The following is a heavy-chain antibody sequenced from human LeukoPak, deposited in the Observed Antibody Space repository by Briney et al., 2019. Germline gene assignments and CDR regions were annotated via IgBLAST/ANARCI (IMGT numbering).Heavy chain of an antibody. Sequence: GGSLRLSCAASGFTFSSYEMHWVRQAPGKALEWVSYISSTWCNIYHARAVKGPFTNTRNNAKNSLFLQMNGWRAGGTAVYYCARDPRGYDILTGYPLDYWGQGTLVTVSS. D-gene: IGHD3-9*01. CDR3: ARDPRGYDILTGYPLDY. CDR1: GFTFSSYE. V-gene: IGHV3-48*03. CDR2: ISSTWCNI. J-gene: IGHJ4*02.